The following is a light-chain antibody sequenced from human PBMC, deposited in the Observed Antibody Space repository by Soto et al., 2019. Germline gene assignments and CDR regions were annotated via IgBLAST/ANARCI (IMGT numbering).Light chain of an antibody. Sequence: EIVLTQSPGTLSLSPGERATLSCRASQSVSSSYLAWYQQKPGQAPRLLIYGASSRATGIPDRFSGSWSGTEFTLIISSLQPDDFATYYCQHYNSYSEAFGQGTKVDIK. V-gene: IGKV3-20*01. CDR1: QSVSSSY. J-gene: IGKJ1*01. CDR3: QHYNSYSEA. CDR2: GAS.